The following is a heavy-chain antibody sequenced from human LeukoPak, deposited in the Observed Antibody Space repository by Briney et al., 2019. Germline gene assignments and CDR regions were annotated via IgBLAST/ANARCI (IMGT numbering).Heavy chain of an antibody. CDR1: GGSISSGGYN. J-gene: IGHJ6*02. CDR3: ARGWGGTMVRGQSYAMDV. Sequence: SQTLSLTCTVSGGSISSGGYNWNWIRQHPGQGLEYIGYSYYSGSTYYNPSLKSRVTISVDTSKSQLSLKLSSVTAAATAVYYCARGWGGTMVRGQSYAMDVWGQGTAVTVSS. V-gene: IGHV4-31*03. CDR2: SYYSGST. D-gene: IGHD3-10*01.